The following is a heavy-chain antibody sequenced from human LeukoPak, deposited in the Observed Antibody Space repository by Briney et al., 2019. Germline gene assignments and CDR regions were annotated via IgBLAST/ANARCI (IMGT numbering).Heavy chain of an antibody. CDR3: ARGLVQSGYCSGGSCSTSEY. V-gene: IGHV1-8*01. Sequence: ASVKVSCKASGYAFTSYDINWVRQAPGQGLEWMGWMNPNSGNTGYAQKFQGRVTMTRNTSISTAYMELSSLRSEDTAVYYCARGLVQSGYCSGGSCSTSEYWGQGTLVTVSS. CDR1: GYAFTSYD. CDR2: MNPNSGNT. D-gene: IGHD2-15*01. J-gene: IGHJ4*02.